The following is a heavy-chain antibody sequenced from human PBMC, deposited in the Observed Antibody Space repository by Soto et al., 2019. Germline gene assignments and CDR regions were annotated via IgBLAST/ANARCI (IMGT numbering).Heavy chain of an antibody. V-gene: IGHV4-30-4*01. CDR3: ARAPNNYDILTGYYTSPYYFDY. CDR1: GGSISSGDYY. Sequence: QVQLQESGPGLVKPSQTLSLTCTVSGGSISSGDYYWSWIRQPPGKGLEWIGYIYYSGSTYYNPSLKSRVTISVDTSKNQFSLKLSSVTAADTAVYYCARAPNNYDILTGYYTSPYYFDYWGQGTLVTVSS. D-gene: IGHD3-9*01. CDR2: IYYSGST. J-gene: IGHJ4*02.